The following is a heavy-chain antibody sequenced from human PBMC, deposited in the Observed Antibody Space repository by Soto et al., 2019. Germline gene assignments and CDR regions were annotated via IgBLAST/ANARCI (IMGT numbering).Heavy chain of an antibody. J-gene: IGHJ3*01. CDR1: GFTFSDYY. Sequence: GGSLRLSCAASGFTFSDYYMSWIRQAPGKGLEWVSYISFNGGTIYYADSVKGRFTISRDNVKNSLYLQMNSLRVEDTAVYYCTRESAMTTVTTAVAFDVWGQGTMVTVSS. CDR3: TRESAMTTVTTAVAFDV. V-gene: IGHV3-11*01. D-gene: IGHD4-4*01. CDR2: ISFNGGTI.